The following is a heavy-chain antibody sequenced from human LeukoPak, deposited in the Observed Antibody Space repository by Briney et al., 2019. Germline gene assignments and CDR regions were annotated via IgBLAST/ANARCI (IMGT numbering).Heavy chain of an antibody. V-gene: IGHV3-30-3*01. Sequence: GGSQRLSCAASGFTFSSYAMHWVRQAPGKGLEWVAVISYDGSNKYYADSVKGRFTISRDNSKNTLYLQMNSLRAEDTAVYYCASPSTDASGWGSFLFDYWGQGTLVTVSS. D-gene: IGHD7-27*01. CDR1: GFTFSSYA. J-gene: IGHJ4*02. CDR2: ISYDGSNK. CDR3: ASPSTDASGWGSFLFDY.